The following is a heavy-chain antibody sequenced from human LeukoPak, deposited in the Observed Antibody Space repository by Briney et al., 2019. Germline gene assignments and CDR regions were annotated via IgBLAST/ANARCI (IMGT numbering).Heavy chain of an antibody. Sequence: ASVKVSCKASGYTFTGYYMHWVRQAPGRGLEWMGWINPNSGGTNYAQKFQGRVTMTRDTSISTAYMELSRLRSDDTAVYYCARGPHRGGSYYYYMDVWGKGTTVTVSS. V-gene: IGHV1-2*02. CDR3: ARGPHRGGSYYYYMDV. CDR2: INPNSGGT. J-gene: IGHJ6*03. D-gene: IGHD3-16*01. CDR1: GYTFTGYY.